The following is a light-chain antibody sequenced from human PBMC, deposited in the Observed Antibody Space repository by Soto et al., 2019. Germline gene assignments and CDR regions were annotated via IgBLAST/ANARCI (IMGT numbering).Light chain of an antibody. CDR1: SSNIGAGYD. Sequence: QSVVTQPPSVSGAPGQRVTISCTGSSSNIGAGYDVHWYQQLPGTAPKLLIYGNNNRPSGVPGRFSGSRSGTSASLAITGLQAEDEADYYCQSYDSSLRGPVFGGGTKLTVL. V-gene: IGLV1-40*01. CDR3: QSYDSSLRGPV. J-gene: IGLJ2*01. CDR2: GNN.